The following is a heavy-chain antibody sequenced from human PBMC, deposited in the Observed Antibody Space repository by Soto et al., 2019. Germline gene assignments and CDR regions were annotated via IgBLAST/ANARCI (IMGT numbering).Heavy chain of an antibody. J-gene: IGHJ4*02. CDR1: GGPIKTGDYY. D-gene: IGHD3-10*01. CDR2: VFYSGAT. CDR3: ARAGFSYGHLLF. Sequence: QVQLKESGPGLVKPSETLSLTYNVSGGPIKTGDYYWNWIRQPPGKGLEWIGYVFYSGATNYSPSLKSRAAISMDTSKNQFSLSLTSVTAADTAVYYCARAGFSYGHLLFWGQGIRVTVST. V-gene: IGHV4-30-4*01.